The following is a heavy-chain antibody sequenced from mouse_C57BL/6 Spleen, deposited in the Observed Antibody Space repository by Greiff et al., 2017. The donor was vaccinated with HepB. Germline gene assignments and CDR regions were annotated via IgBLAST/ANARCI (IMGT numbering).Heavy chain of an antibody. CDR3: TTDDYDTGDYYAMDY. CDR1: GFNIKDYY. Sequence: EVQLQQSGAELVRPGASVKLSCTASGFNIKDYYMHWVKQRPEQGLEWIGRIDPEDGDTEYAPKFQGKATMTADTSSNTAYLQLSSLTSEDTAVYYCTTDDYDTGDYYAMDYWGQGTSVTVSS. V-gene: IGHV14-1*01. CDR2: IDPEDGDT. D-gene: IGHD2-4*01. J-gene: IGHJ4*01.